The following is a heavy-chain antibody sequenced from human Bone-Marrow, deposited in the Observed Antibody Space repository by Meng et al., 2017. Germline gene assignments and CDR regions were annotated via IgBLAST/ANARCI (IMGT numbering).Heavy chain of an antibody. CDR3: AKDVYSSGWSGAFDI. Sequence: QLVQSGGEVKNPGGSLRLSCAASGFTFDDYAMHWVRQAPGKGLEWVSLISWDGGSTYYADSVKGRFTISRDNSKNSLYLQMNSLRAEDTALYYCAKDVYSSGWSGAFDIWGQGTMVTVSS. CDR2: ISWDGGST. D-gene: IGHD6-19*01. V-gene: IGHV3-43D*03. CDR1: GFTFDDYA. J-gene: IGHJ3*02.